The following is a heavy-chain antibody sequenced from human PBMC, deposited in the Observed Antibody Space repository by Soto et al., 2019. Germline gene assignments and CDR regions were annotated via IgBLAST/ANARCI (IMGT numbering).Heavy chain of an antibody. D-gene: IGHD7-27*01. V-gene: IGHV2-5*01. Sequence: PTLVHLTQTLTLTFTLSEFSLNTAGGGVVWIRQPPGKALEWLSLIYWNDDKRYSPSLNNRLTITKDTSRNQVVLTMTNVAPDDTGTYYCAHRPNWGINGLGSWGQGTTVTVSS. CDR1: EFSLNTAGGG. J-gene: IGHJ6*02. CDR3: AHRPNWGINGLGS. CDR2: IYWNDDK.